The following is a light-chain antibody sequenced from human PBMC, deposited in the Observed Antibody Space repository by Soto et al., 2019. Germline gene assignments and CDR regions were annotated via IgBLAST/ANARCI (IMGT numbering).Light chain of an antibody. CDR1: QHISTN. CDR3: QQYNQCPMYT. Sequence: DILMTQSPASLSVSPGESATLSCRASQHISTNLAWYHQKPGQAPRLLIYGASSRATGISARFSGGGAGTEFTLSFGSLQSEDSAVYYCQQYNQCPMYTFGQGTKLEIK. J-gene: IGKJ2*01. CDR2: GAS. V-gene: IGKV3-15*01.